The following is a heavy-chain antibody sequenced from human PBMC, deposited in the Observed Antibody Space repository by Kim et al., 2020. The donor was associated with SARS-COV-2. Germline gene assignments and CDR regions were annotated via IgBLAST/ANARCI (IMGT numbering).Heavy chain of an antibody. V-gene: IGHV4-59*01. D-gene: IGHD3-9*01. J-gene: IGHJ3*02. CDR2: T. CDR3: ARETGLFAFDI. Sequence: TNSNPSLKSRVTISVDTSKKQFSLKLSSVTAADTAVYYCARETGLFAFDIWGQGTMVTVSS.